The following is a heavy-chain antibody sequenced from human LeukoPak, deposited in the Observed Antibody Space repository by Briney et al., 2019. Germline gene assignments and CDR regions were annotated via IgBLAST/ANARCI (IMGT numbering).Heavy chain of an antibody. V-gene: IGHV4-59*08. Sequence: SETLSLTCTVSGGSLSSYYWSWIRQPPGKGLEWIGYIYYSGSTNYNPSLKSRVTISVDTSKNQFSLKLSSVTAADTAVYYCARGSKQWLPYYFDYWGQGTLVTVSS. J-gene: IGHJ4*02. CDR3: ARGSKQWLPYYFDY. D-gene: IGHD6-19*01. CDR1: GGSLSSYY. CDR2: IYYSGST.